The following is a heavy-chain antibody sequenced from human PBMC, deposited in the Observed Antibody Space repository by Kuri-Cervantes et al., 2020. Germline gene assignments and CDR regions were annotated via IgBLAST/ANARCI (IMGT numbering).Heavy chain of an antibody. V-gene: IGHV4-38-2*01. CDR3: ARGVAKYWYFDL. CDR2: IYHSGST. J-gene: IGHJ2*01. Sequence: GSLRLSCAVSGYSISSGYYWGWIRQPPGKGLEWIGSIYHSGSTYYNPSLKSRVTISVDTSKNQFSLKLSSVTAADTAVYYCARGVAKYWYFDLWGRGTLVTVSS. D-gene: IGHD2-15*01. CDR1: GYSISSGYY.